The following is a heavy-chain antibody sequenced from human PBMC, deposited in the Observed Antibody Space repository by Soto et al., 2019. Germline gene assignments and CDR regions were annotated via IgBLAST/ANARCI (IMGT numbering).Heavy chain of an antibody. J-gene: IGHJ4*02. CDR2: ISAYNGNT. Sequence: QVQLVQSGAEVKKPGASVKVSCKASGYTFTSYGISWVRQAPGQGLEWMGWISAYNGNTNYAQKPEARVPMPQATTTATADRELRSWSSADTALYYCARGSGSGLSRGYDSRGDHLDYGGQETLVPVSS. V-gene: IGHV1-18*01. CDR1: GYTFTSYG. CDR3: ARGSGSGLSRGYDSRGDHLDY. D-gene: IGHD5-12*01.